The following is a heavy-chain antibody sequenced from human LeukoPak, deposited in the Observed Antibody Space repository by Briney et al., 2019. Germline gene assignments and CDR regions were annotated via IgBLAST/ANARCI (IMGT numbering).Heavy chain of an antibody. J-gene: IGHJ3*02. CDR1: GFTVSSNY. Sequence: GGSLRLSCAASGFTVSSNYMSWVRQAPGKGLEWVSVIYSGGSTYYADSVRGRFTISRDNSKNTLYLQMNSLRAEDTAVYYCTTDPGVGGSRVAAFDIWGQGTMVTVSS. V-gene: IGHV3-53*01. CDR2: IYSGGST. D-gene: IGHD3-16*01. CDR3: TTDPGVGGSRVAAFDI.